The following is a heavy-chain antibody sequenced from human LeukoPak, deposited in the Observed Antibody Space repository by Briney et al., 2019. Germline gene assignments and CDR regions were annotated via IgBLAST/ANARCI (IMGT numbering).Heavy chain of an antibody. CDR2: IYYSGST. Sequence: SETLSLTCTVSGGSISSYYWGWIRQPPGKGLEWIGSIYYSGSTYYNPSLKSRVTISVDTSKNQFSLKLSSVTAADTAVYYCARPSPRGEGDWFDPWGQGTLVTVSS. J-gene: IGHJ5*02. CDR1: GGSISSYY. CDR3: ARPSPRGEGDWFDP. D-gene: IGHD3-3*01. V-gene: IGHV4-39*07.